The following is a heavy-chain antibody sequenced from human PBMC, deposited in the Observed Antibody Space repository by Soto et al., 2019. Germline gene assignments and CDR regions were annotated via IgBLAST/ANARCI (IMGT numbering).Heavy chain of an antibody. Sequence: SETLSLTCTVSGGSIRSYYWSWIRQPPGKGLEWIGFIYYSGSTNYNLALKSRVTMSVDTSKNQFSLKLSSVTAADTAVYYCGKHPAQAPPPGSAPGGPEPLVPVSS. J-gene: IGHJ5*02. V-gene: IGHV4-59*08. CDR1: GGSIRSYY. CDR2: IYYSGST. CDR3: GKHPAQAPPPGSAP.